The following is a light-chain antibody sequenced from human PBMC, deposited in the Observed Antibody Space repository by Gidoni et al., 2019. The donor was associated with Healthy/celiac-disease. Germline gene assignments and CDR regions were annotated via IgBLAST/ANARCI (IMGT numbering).Light chain of an antibody. J-gene: IGKJ5*01. CDR2: GAS. V-gene: IGKV3-15*01. Sequence: EIVMTQSPATLFVSPGERATLPCRARHSVNSNLAWYQNKPGHAPRLLTYGASTRATDLPPRFSGSVSGTEFTLTISSLQYEAFAVYYCQQYNTWTPITFGQGTRLEIK. CDR3: QQYNTWTPIT. CDR1: HSVNSN.